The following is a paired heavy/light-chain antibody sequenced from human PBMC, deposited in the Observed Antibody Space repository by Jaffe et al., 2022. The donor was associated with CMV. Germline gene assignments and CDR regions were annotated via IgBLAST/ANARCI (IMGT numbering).Heavy chain of an antibody. Sequence: QVQLVQSGADVKKPGASVKISCKASGYTFINYYIHWVRQAPGQGLEWMGIINPSGGYTSYAQKFQGRITVTSDTSTSTVYMELSSLRSEDTAMYYCARDVDAGGLGYSGYEDYWYYNGMDVWGQGTTVTVS. D-gene: IGHD5-12*01. CDR2: INPSGGYT. V-gene: IGHV1-46*01. CDR1: GYTFINYY. J-gene: IGHJ6*02. CDR3: ARDVDAGGLGYSGYEDYWYYNGMDV.
Light chain of an antibody. J-gene: IGKJ3*01. Sequence: ELVLTQSPATLSLSPGERATLSCRASQSVSNYLAWYQQRPGQAPRLLIYDVSNRATGIPARFSATGSGTDFTLTISSLEPEDCAVYYCQKFSAFGPGTKLDIK. CDR2: DVS. V-gene: IGKV3-11*01. CDR1: QSVSNY. CDR3: QKFSA.